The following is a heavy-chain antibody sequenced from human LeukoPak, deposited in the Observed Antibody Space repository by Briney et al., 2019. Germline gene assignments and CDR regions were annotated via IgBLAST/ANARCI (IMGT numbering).Heavy chain of an antibody. D-gene: IGHD7-27*01. J-gene: IGHJ4*02. CDR2: VNTDGSHT. CDR1: RFTFSSYW. CDR3: ARGDLTFWGFPH. V-gene: IGHV3-74*01. Sequence: GGSLRLSCAASRFTFSSYWMHWVRQAPGKGLMWVSRVNTDGSHTNYADSVKGRFTISRDNAKNALYLQMNSLRAEDTAIYYCARGDLTFWGFPHWGQGALVTVSS.